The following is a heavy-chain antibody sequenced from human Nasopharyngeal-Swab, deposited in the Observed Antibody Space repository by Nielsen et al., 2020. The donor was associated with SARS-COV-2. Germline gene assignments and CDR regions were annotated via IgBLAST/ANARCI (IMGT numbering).Heavy chain of an antibody. V-gene: IGHV3-48*02. Sequence: GESLKISCAASGFTFSSYSMNWVRQAPGKGLELVSYISSSSSTIYYADSVKGRFTISRDNAKNSLYLQMNSLRDEDTAVYYCATERLVRGSWGLFDYWGQGTLVTVSS. CDR3: ATERLVRGSWGLFDY. D-gene: IGHD3-10*01. J-gene: IGHJ4*02. CDR2: ISSSSSTI. CDR1: GFTFSSYS.